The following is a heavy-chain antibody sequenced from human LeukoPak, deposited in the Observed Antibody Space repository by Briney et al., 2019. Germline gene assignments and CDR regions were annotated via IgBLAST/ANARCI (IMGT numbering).Heavy chain of an antibody. Sequence: SETLSLTCAVYGGSFSGYYWSWIRQPPGKGLEWIGEINHSGSTNYNPSLKSRVTISVDTSKNQFSLNLSSVTAADTAVYYCARGYWRYGDYFDYWGQGTLVTVSS. CDR1: GGSFSGYY. D-gene: IGHD4-17*01. CDR3: ARGYWRYGDYFDY. J-gene: IGHJ4*02. V-gene: IGHV4-34*01. CDR2: INHSGST.